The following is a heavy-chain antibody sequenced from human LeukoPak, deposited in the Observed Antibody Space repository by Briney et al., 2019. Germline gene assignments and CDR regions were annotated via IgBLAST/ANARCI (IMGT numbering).Heavy chain of an antibody. D-gene: IGHD3-22*01. Sequence: PGGSLRLSCAASGFTFSSYAMSWIRQAPGKGLEWVSSFGTRSTSIYHAGSVKGRFAISRDNAKNSLYLQMNSLRAEDTALYYCAREVSEGFDFWGQGTLVTVSS. CDR1: GFTFSSYA. J-gene: IGHJ4*02. CDR2: FGTRSTSI. CDR3: AREVSEGFDF. V-gene: IGHV3-21*01.